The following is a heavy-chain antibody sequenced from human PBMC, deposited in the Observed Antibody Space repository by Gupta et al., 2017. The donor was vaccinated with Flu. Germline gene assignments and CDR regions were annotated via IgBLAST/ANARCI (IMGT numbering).Heavy chain of an antibody. J-gene: IGHJ6*02. CDR2: ISGRGAHT. V-gene: IGHV3-23*01. Sequence: AVGLVRQTTGKGLECVSGISGRGAHTCYGDTVKVRFTIYRDKSKTTLFLQMNSLRADDPAVYYCVKHTGADYYRCGFDVWGQGTTVAVSS. D-gene: IGHD2-8*02. CDR3: VKHTGADYYRCGFDV. CDR1: A.